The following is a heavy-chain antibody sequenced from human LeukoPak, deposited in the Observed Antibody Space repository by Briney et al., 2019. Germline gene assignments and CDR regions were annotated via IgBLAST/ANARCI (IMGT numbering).Heavy chain of an antibody. CDR3: ATYRQVLLPFES. V-gene: IGHV3-23*01. CDR1: GFTFSTFA. D-gene: IGHD2-8*02. J-gene: IGHJ4*02. CDR2: IFPSGGEI. Sequence: GGSLRLSCEASGFTFSTFAMIWVRQPPGKGLEWVSSIFPSGGEIHYADSVRGRFTVSRDNSKSTLSLQMNSLRAEDTAIYYCATYRQVLLPFESWGQGTLVTVSS.